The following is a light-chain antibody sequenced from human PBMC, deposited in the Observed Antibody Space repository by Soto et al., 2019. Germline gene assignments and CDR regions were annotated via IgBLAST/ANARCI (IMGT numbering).Light chain of an antibody. V-gene: IGKV3-15*01. CDR1: QSVSSN. CDR3: QQYNNLPLT. CDR2: GAS. J-gene: IGKJ4*01. Sequence: EIVMTQSPATLSVSLGERATLSCRASQSVSSNLAWYQQKPGQAPRLLIYGASTRATGIPARFSGSGSGTEFTLTISSLQSEDCAVYYCQQYNNLPLTFGGGTKVEIK.